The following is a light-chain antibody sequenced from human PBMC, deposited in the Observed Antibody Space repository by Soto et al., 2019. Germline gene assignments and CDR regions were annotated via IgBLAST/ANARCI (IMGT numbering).Light chain of an antibody. CDR1: SSDGGGYNY. J-gene: IGLJ2*01. CDR2: EAS. Sequence: QSVVTKPASVSGSPGQSSTISCTGTSSDGGGYNYVSWYQQHPGKAPKLMIYEASNRPPGDSNRFSGSKDGKTGSLIISGLQAADEADYYCSSYTSSSTVFGGGPQLTVL. CDR3: SSYTSSSTV. V-gene: IGLV2-14*01.